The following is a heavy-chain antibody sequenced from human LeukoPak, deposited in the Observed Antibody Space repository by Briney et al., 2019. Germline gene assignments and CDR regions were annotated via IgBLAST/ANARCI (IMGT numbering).Heavy chain of an antibody. D-gene: IGHD6-13*01. CDR2: INPSGGST. Sequence: ASVKVPCKASGSTFTSYYMHWVRQAPGQGLEWMGIINPSGGSTSYAQKFQGRVTMTRDTSTSTVYMELSSLRSEDTAVHHCARDRDRYSSSWYVGYYFDYWGQGTLVTVSS. CDR3: ARDRDRYSSSWYVGYYFDY. CDR1: GSTFTSYY. V-gene: IGHV1-46*01. J-gene: IGHJ4*02.